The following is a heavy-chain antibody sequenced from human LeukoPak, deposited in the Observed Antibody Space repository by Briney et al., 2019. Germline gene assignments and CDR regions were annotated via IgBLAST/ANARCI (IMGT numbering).Heavy chain of an antibody. J-gene: IGHJ4*02. D-gene: IGHD4-17*01. CDR2: IYYSGST. Sequence: SETLSLTCTVSGGSISSGGYYWSWIRQHPGTGLEWIGYIYYSGSTYYNPSLKSRVTISVDTSKNQFSLKLSSVTAADTAVYYCARDHHYGDYSLYYWGQGTLVTVSS. CDR3: ARDHHYGDYSLYY. V-gene: IGHV4-31*03. CDR1: GGSISSGGYY.